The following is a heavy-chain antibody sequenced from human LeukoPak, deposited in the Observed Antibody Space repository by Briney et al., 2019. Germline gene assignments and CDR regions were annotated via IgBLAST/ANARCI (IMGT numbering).Heavy chain of an antibody. D-gene: IGHD3-10*01. CDR1: GGTFSSYA. CDR3: ARLPSLWFGESNYYYGMDV. CDR2: IIPIFGTA. J-gene: IGHJ6*04. Sequence: SVKVSCKASGGTFSSYAISWVRQAPGQGLEWMGGIIPIFGTANYAQKFQGRVTITADKSTSTAYMELSSLRSEDTAVYYSARLPSLWFGESNYYYGMDVWGKGTTVTVSS. V-gene: IGHV1-69*06.